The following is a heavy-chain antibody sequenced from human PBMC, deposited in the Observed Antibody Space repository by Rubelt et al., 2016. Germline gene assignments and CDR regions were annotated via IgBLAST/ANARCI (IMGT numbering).Heavy chain of an antibody. CDR3: AKDRAQRDLRGNDAFDI. CDR1: GFTFSSYA. CDR2: ISGSGGST. J-gene: IGHJ3*02. V-gene: IGHV3-23*01. D-gene: IGHD3-10*01. Sequence: EVQLLESGGGLVQPGGSLRLSCAASGFTFSSYAMSWVRQAPGKGLEWVSAISGSGGSTYYTDSVKGRFSISRDNSKNTLYLQMNSLRADDTAVYFCAKDRAQRDLRGNDAFDIWGQGTMVTVSS.